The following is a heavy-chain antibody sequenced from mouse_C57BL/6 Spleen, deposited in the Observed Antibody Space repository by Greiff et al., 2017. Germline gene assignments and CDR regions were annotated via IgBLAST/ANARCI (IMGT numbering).Heavy chain of an antibody. CDR3: ARHGGYGSSKYYFDY. CDR2: ISSGGSYT. V-gene: IGHV5-6*02. CDR1: GFTFSSYG. D-gene: IGHD1-1*01. Sequence: DVKLVESGGDLVKPGGSLKLSCAASGFTFSSYGMSWVRQTPDKRLEWVATISSGGSYTYYPDSVKGRFTISRDNAKNTLYLQMSSLKSEDTAMYYCARHGGYGSSKYYFDYWGQGTTLTVSS. J-gene: IGHJ2*01.